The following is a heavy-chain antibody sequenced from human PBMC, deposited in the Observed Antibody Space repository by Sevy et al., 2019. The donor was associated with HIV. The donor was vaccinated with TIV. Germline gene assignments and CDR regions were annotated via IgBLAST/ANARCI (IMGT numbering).Heavy chain of an antibody. J-gene: IGHJ4*02. V-gene: IGHV1-2*02. CDR3: ARGVWLGEPFDF. CDR2: INPNRGGT. Sequence: ASVKVSCKASGYTFTGHYMQWVRQAPGQGLEWMGLINPNRGGTNYAQKFQGGVTMTRDTSIGTAYMELGRLGSDDTAVYYWARGVWLGEPFDFWGQGSLVTVSS. D-gene: IGHD3-10*01. CDR1: GYTFTGHY.